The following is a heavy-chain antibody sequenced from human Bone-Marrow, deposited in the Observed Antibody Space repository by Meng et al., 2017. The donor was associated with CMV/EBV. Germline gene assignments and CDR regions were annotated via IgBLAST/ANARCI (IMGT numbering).Heavy chain of an antibody. CDR3: ARRLRLRPVDY. D-gene: IGHD4-17*01. CDR1: GFTFSSHW. V-gene: IGHV3-7*01. Sequence: GESLKISCAASGFTFSSHWMTWVRQAPGKGLEWVANINQDGSQKNYVDSVKGRFTISRDNAKNSLFLQMNSLRAEDTAVYFCARRLRLRPVDYWGQGTLVTVSS. J-gene: IGHJ4*02. CDR2: INQDGSQK.